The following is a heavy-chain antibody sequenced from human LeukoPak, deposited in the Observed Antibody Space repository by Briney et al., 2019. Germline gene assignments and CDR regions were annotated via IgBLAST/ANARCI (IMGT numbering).Heavy chain of an antibody. V-gene: IGHV3-7*01. D-gene: IGHD7-27*01. CDR2: INKEGNEE. CDR1: GFTFKDYG. Sequence: GGALILSCAASGFTFKDYGMSWVRQAPGKGPEWVANINKEGNEEHFVDSVKGRFTVSRDNAKNSLFLQMNSLRVEDTAVYYCATYKNWVAGDVWGQGTTVSVSS. J-gene: IGHJ6*02. CDR3: ATYKNWVAGDV.